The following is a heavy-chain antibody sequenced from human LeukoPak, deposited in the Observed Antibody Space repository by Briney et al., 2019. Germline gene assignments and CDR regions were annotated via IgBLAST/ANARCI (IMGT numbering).Heavy chain of an antibody. D-gene: IGHD3-10*01. V-gene: IGHV4-59*08. CDR1: GGSLNSYY. J-gene: IGHJ3*01. Sequence: PSETLSLTCTVSGGSLNSYYWGWIRQPPGKGLEGIGNVYHSGSAIYNPSLESRVTISVDRSKNQFSLNLSSVTAADTAVYYCARRGYYGSGAYDTWGQGTMFIVSS. CDR3: ARRGYYGSGAYDT. CDR2: VYHSGSA.